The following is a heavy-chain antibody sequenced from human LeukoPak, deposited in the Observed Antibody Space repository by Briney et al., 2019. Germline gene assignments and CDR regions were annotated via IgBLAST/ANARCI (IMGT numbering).Heavy chain of an antibody. Sequence: ASVKVSCKASGYTFTGYYMHWVRQAPGQGLEWMGWINPNRGGTNYAQKFQGRVTMTRDTSISTAYMELSRLRSDDTAVYYCARVGYCSGGSCYDYWGQGTLVTVSS. CDR2: INPNRGGT. J-gene: IGHJ4*02. D-gene: IGHD2-15*01. CDR3: ARVGYCSGGSCYDY. CDR1: GYTFTGYY. V-gene: IGHV1-2*02.